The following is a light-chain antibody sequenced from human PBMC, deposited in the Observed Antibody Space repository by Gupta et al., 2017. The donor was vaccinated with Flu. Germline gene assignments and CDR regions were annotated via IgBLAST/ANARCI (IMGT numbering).Light chain of an antibody. CDR1: ENISGW. Sequence: PSTLSASVGDSVIITCRATENISGWLAWYQQKPGKAPNLLIYRASTLESGVPSRFSGSGSGTEFSLTISSLQPDDFATYYCQQYNAYPYTFGQGTXLEIK. CDR2: RAS. CDR3: QQYNAYPYT. V-gene: IGKV1-5*03. J-gene: IGKJ2*01.